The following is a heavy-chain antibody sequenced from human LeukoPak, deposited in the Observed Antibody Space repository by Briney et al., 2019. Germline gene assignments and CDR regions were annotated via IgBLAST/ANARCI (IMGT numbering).Heavy chain of an antibody. V-gene: IGHV3-11*01. CDR3: ARDFGMYYYDSSGYLDY. CDR2: ISSSGSTI. D-gene: IGHD3-22*01. J-gene: IGHJ4*02. Sequence: GGSLRLSCAASGFTFSDYYMSWIRQAPGKGLEWVSYISSSGSTIYCADSVKGRFTISRDNAKNSLYLQMNSLRAEDTAVYYCARDFGMYYYDSSGYLDYWGQGTLVTVSS. CDR1: GFTFSDYY.